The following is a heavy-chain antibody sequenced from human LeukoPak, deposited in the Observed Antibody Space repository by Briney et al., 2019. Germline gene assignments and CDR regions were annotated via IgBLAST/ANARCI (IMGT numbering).Heavy chain of an antibody. J-gene: IGHJ4*02. CDR2: IYTSGST. Sequence: SETLSLTCTVSGGSISSYYWSWIRQPAGKGLEWIARIYTSGSTNYNPSLKSRVTMSVDTSKNQFSLKLSSVTAADTAVYYCAGYSSSRYKGGYSDYWGQGTLVTVSS. D-gene: IGHD6-13*01. CDR3: AGYSSSRYKGGYSDY. CDR1: GGSISSYY. V-gene: IGHV4-4*07.